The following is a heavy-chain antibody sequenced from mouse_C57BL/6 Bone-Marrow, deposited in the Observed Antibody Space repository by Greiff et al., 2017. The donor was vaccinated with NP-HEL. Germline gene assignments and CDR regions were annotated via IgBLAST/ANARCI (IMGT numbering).Heavy chain of an antibody. D-gene: IGHD1-1*01. CDR1: GYTFTSYW. Sequence: QVQLQQPGAELVRPGSSVKLSCKASGYTFTSYWMDWVKQRPGQGLEWIGNIYPSDSETHYNQKFKDKATLTVDKSSSTAYMQLSSLTSEDSAVYYGARTQLLRYLYYAMDYWGQGTSVTVSS. J-gene: IGHJ4*01. V-gene: IGHV1-61*01. CDR3: ARTQLLRYLYYAMDY. CDR2: IYPSDSET.